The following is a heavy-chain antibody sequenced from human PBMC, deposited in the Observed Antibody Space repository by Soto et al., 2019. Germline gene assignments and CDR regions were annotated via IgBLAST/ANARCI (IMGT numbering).Heavy chain of an antibody. CDR2: ISYDGRNK. CDR1: GFTFSGYG. D-gene: IGHD2-2*01. J-gene: IGHJ6*02. V-gene: IGHV3-30*18. Sequence: QVQLVESGGGVVQPGRSLRLSCAASGFTFSGYGMHWVRQAPGKGLEGVAVISYDGRNKYYADSVKGRLTISRDNSKNTLYLQMNSLRAEDTAVYYCAKGPAIVLVPAAMNYYYGMDVWGQGTTVTVSS. CDR3: AKGPAIVLVPAAMNYYYGMDV.